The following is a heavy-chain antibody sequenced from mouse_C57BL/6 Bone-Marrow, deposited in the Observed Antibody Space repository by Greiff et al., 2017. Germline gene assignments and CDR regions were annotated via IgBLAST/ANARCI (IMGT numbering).Heavy chain of an antibody. J-gene: IGHJ2*01. Sequence: VQLQQPGAELVRPGSSVKLSCKASGYTFTSYWMDWVKQRPGQGLEWIGNIYPSDSETHYNQKFKDKATLTVDTASSTAYMQLSSLTSEDSAVYYCARGLLDYWGQGTTLTVSS. CDR1: GYTFTSYW. CDR2: IYPSDSET. V-gene: IGHV1-61*01. CDR3: ARGLLDY.